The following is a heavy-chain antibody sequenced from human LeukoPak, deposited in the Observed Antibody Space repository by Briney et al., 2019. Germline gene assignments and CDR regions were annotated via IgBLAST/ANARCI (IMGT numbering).Heavy chain of an antibody. V-gene: IGHV5-51*01. CDR3: ARRGIGYAFDI. CDR1: GYIFTSYW. CDR2: IYPGDSDT. D-gene: IGHD6-13*01. Sequence: GGSLEISCQDSGYIFTSYWIGWVRQVPGKGLEWMGIIYPGDSDTRYSPSFQGQVTISADKSISTAYLQWSSLKASDTAMYYCARRGIGYAFDIWGQGTMVTVSS. J-gene: IGHJ3*02.